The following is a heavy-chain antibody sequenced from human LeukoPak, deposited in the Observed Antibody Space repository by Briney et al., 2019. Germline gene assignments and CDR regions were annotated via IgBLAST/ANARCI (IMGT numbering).Heavy chain of an antibody. D-gene: IGHD2-8*01. CDR2: IYPGDSDT. V-gene: IGHV5-51*01. CDR1: GYSLTTYW. Sequence: GESLKISCRGSGYSLTTYWIGWVRQMPGKGLEWMGIIYPGDSDTRYSPSFQGQVTMSADKSISTAYLQWSSLKASDTAMYYCARGELGYCTNGVCVNFDYWGQGTLVTVSS. CDR3: ARGELGYCTNGVCVNFDY. J-gene: IGHJ4*02.